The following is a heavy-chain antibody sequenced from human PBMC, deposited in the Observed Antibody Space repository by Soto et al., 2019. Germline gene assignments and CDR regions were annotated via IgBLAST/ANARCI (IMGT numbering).Heavy chain of an antibody. CDR2: IYHSGST. J-gene: IGHJ6*02. D-gene: IGHD6-19*01. CDR3: ARGIEGWYQGRYYYGMDV. Sequence: PSETLSLTCAVSGGSISSGSYSWSWIRQPPGKGLEWIGYIYHSGSTYYNPSLKSRVTISVDRSKNQFSLKLSSVTAADTAVYYCARGIEGWYQGRYYYGMDVWGQGTTVTVSS. CDR1: GGSISSGSYS. V-gene: IGHV4-30-2*01.